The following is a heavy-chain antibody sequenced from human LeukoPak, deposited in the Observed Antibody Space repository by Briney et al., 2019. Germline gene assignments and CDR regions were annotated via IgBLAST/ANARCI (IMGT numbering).Heavy chain of an antibody. CDR3: ARKGYMDV. Sequence: GASVKVSCKASGYTFTSHGISWMRQAPGQGLEWMGWISVYTGNTNYTQKLQGRVTMTTDTSTTTAYLELRSLRSDDTAVYYCARKGYMDVWGKGTTVTVSS. J-gene: IGHJ6*03. CDR2: ISVYTGNT. CDR1: GYTFTSHG. V-gene: IGHV1-18*01.